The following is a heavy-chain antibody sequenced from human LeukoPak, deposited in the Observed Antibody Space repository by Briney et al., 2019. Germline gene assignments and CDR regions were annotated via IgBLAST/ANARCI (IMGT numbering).Heavy chain of an antibody. CDR2: IYYSGST. J-gene: IGHJ5*02. CDR1: GGSISKSSSY. Sequence: PSETLSLTCTVSGGSISKSSSYWGWIRQPPGKGLEWIGTIYYSGSTYYNPSLKSRVTISLATSKNQFSLKLSSVTAADTAVHFCTKVPDTWLQADPWGQGTLVTVSS. CDR3: TKVPDTWLQADP. D-gene: IGHD2-2*01. V-gene: IGHV4-39*01.